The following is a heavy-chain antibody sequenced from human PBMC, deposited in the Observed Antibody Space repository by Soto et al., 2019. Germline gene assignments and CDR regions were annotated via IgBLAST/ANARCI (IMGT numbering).Heavy chain of an antibody. J-gene: IGHJ6*02. V-gene: IGHV1-69*13. Sequence: ASVKVSCKASGGTFSSYAISWVRQAPGQGLEWMGGIIPIFGTANYAQKFQSRVTITADESTSTAYMELSSLRSEDTAVYYCARHQSDCSGGSCYSGYYYYGMDVWGQGTTVTVSS. CDR3: ARHQSDCSGGSCYSGYYYYGMDV. D-gene: IGHD2-15*01. CDR1: GGTFSSYA. CDR2: IIPIFGTA.